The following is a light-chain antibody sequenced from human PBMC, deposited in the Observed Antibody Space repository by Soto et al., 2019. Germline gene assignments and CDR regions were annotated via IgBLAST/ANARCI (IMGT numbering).Light chain of an antibody. CDR2: EGS. V-gene: IGLV2-23*01. CDR3: CSYAGSS. CDR1: SSDVGSYNL. J-gene: IGLJ2*01. Sequence: QSALTQPASVSGSPGQSITISCTGTSSDVGSYNLVSWCQQHPGKAPKLMIYEGSKRPSGVSNRFSGSKSGNTASLTISGLQAEDEADYYCCSYAGSSFGGGTKLTVL.